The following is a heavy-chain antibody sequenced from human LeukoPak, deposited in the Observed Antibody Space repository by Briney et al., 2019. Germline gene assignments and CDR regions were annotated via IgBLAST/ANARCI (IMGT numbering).Heavy chain of an antibody. CDR1: GYTFTGYY. D-gene: IGHD3-10*01. Sequence: ASVKVSCKASGYTFTGYYMHWVRQAPGQGLEWMGWINPNSGGTNYAQKFQGRVTMTRDTSISTAYMELSRLRSDDTAVYYCANLWFGDPTAAGWGQGTLVTVSS. J-gene: IGHJ4*02. CDR3: ANLWFGDPTAAG. V-gene: IGHV1-2*02. CDR2: INPNSGGT.